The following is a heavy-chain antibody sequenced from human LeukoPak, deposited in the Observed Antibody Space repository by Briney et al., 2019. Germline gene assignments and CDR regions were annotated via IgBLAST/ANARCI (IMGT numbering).Heavy chain of an antibody. Sequence: PSETLSFTCTVSGGSISSYYWSWIRQPPGKGLEWIGYIYYSGSTNYNPSLKSRVTISVDTSKNQFSLKLSSVTAADTAVYYCARLVPRGSGWGVLSEFDYWGQGALVTVSS. CDR2: IYYSGST. J-gene: IGHJ4*02. V-gene: IGHV4-59*01. D-gene: IGHD6-19*01. CDR1: GGSISSYY. CDR3: ARLVPRGSGWGVLSEFDY.